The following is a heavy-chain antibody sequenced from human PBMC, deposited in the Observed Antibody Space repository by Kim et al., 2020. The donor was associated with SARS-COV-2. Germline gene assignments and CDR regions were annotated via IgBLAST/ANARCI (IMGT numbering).Heavy chain of an antibody. CDR2: INHSGRT. D-gene: IGHD3-10*01. V-gene: IGHV4-34*01. CDR1: GGSFSGYY. CDR3: ARRLSNTSGWGSHYCDL. Sequence: SETLSHTCAVYGGSFSGYYWSWIRQPPGKGLEWIGEINHSGRTNYNPSLKSRVTISVDTSKNQFSLKLTSVTAADTAVYYCARRLSNTSGWGSHYCDLWGQGTLVTVSS. J-gene: IGHJ4*02.